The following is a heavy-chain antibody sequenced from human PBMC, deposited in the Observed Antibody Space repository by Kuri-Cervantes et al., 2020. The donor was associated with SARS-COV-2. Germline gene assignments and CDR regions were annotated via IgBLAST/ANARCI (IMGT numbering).Heavy chain of an antibody. D-gene: IGHD6-25*01. V-gene: IGHV3-11*01. CDR1: GFTFSDYY. CDR2: ISSSGSTI. Sequence: GESLKISCAASGFTFSDYYVSWIRQAPGKGLEWVSYISSSGSTIYYADSVKGRFTISRDNAKNSLYLQMNSLRAEDTAVYYCARDTMGDGAAGDYWGQGTLVTVSS. J-gene: IGHJ4*02. CDR3: ARDTMGDGAAGDY.